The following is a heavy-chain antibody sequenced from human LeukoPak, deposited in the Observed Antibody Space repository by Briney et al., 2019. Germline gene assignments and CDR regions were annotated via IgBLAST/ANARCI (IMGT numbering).Heavy chain of an antibody. CDR1: GYTFTGYY. D-gene: IGHD5-12*01. J-gene: IGHJ4*02. V-gene: IGHV1-2*02. CDR3: AIIVATIGPFDY. CDR2: INPNSGGT. Sequence: AASVKVSCKASGYTFTGYYMHWVRQAPGQGLEWMGWINPNSGGTNYAQKFQGRVTMTRDTSISTAYMGLSRLRSDDTAVCYCAIIVATIGPFDYWGQGTLVTVSS.